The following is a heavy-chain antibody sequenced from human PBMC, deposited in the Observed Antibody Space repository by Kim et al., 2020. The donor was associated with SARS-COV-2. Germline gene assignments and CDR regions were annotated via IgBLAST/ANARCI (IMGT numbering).Heavy chain of an antibody. CDR2: ISGSGGTT. V-gene: IGHV3-23*01. J-gene: IGHJ4*02. CDR1: GFTFSRYA. Sequence: GGSLRLSCAASGFTFSRYAMSWVRQAPGKGLEWVSVISGSGGTTYYADSVKGRFTISRDNSKNTLYLQMNSLRAEDTAVYYCAKFANVGDTPDYWGQGTLVTVSS. CDR3: AKFANVGDTPDY. D-gene: IGHD1-26*01.